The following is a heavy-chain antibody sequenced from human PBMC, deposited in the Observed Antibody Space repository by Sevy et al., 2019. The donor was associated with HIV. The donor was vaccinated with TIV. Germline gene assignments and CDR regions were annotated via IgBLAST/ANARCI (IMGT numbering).Heavy chain of an antibody. CDR1: GGSISNYY. CDR2: IYTSGNT. J-gene: IGHJ4*02. Sequence: SETLSLTCTVSGGSISNYYWSWIRQPAGKGLEWIGLIYTSGNTNYNPSLKSRVTMSVETSKNQFSLKLTSVTAADTAIYYCARSLPDTADFDFWGQGTLVTVSS. V-gene: IGHV4-4*07. D-gene: IGHD5-18*01. CDR3: ARSLPDTADFDF.